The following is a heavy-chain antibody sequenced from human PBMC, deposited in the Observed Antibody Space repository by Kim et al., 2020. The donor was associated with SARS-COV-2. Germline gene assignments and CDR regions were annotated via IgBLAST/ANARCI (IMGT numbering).Heavy chain of an antibody. V-gene: IGHV1-18*01. D-gene: IGHD5-18*01. CDR2: ISPYNGNT. CDR3: ARGGVQIWSQYYFDY. CDR1: GYTFTSYG. J-gene: IGHJ4*02. Sequence: ASVKVSCKASGYTFTSYGISWVRQAPGQGLEGMGWISPYNGNTNYAQKFQGRVTMTTDTSTSTAYMELRSLRSDDTAVYYCARGGVQIWSQYYFDYWGQGTLVTVSS.